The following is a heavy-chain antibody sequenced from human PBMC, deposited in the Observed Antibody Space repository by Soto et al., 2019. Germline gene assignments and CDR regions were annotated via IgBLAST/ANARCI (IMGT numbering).Heavy chain of an antibody. J-gene: IGHJ2*01. CDR1: GFTFSSSI. Sequence: QMQLVQSGPEVKKPGTSVKVSCKASGFTFSSSIVQWVRQARGQRLEWIGWIVVGSGHTNYEQKFQERDTITRDMSTSTAYMELSSLRSEDTAVYYCAAPDFGDYWYFDLWGRGTLVTVSS. CDR3: AAPDFGDYWYFDL. D-gene: IGHD4-17*01. CDR2: IVVGSGHT. V-gene: IGHV1-58*01.